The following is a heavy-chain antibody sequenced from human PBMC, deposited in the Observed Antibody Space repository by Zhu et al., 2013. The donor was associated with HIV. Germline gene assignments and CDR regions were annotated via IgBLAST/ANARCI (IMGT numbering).Heavy chain of an antibody. D-gene: IGHD6-13*01. CDR3: ARTREFTAAAGGTDYYYGMDV. CDR1: GGTFSSYA. J-gene: IGHJ6*02. CDR2: IIPIFGTA. V-gene: IGHV1-69*06. Sequence: QVQLVQSGAEVKKPGSSVKVSCKASGGTFSSYAISWVRQAPGQGLEWMGGIIPIFGTANYAQKFQGRVTITADKSTSTAYMELSSLRSEDTAVYYCARTREFTAAAGGTDYYYGMDVWGQGP.